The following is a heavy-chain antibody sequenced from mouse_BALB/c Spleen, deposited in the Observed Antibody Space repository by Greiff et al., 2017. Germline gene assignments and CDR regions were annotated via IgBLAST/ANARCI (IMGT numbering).Heavy chain of an antibody. CDR1: GYTFTSYW. CDR2: IAPGSGST. J-gene: IGHJ3*01. Sequence: DLVKPGASVKLSCKASGYTFTSYWINWIKQRPGQGLEWIGRIAPGSGSTYYNEMFKGKATLTVDTSSSTAYIQLSSLSSEDSAVYFCARNYRYDGAWFAYWGQGTLVTVSA. CDR3: ARNYRYDGAWFAY. V-gene: IGHV1S41*01. D-gene: IGHD2-14*01.